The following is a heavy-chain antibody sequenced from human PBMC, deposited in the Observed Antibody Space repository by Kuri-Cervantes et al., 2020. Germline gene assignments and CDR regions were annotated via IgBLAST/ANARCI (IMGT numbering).Heavy chain of an antibody. Sequence: GGSLRLSCAASGFTFSNYALSWVRQAPGKGLESISAINGRGSDSYNVDSVKGRFTISRDNSKNALYLQMNSLRAEDTAVYYCAKGATIFGVVPPSDYWGQGTLVTVSS. J-gene: IGHJ4*02. CDR1: GFTFSNYA. CDR3: AKGATIFGVVPPSDY. V-gene: IGHV3-23*01. CDR2: INGRGSDS. D-gene: IGHD3-3*01.